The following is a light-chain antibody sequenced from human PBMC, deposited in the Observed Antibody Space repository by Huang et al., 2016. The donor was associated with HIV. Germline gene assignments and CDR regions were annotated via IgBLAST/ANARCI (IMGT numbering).Light chain of an antibody. CDR3: QQYYTNYYT. CDR1: QDLLFNATNKSF. CDR2: WAS. J-gene: IGKJ2*01. V-gene: IGKV4-1*01. Sequence: DIVMTQSPDSLTVSLGERATINCKSSQDLLFNATNKSFLAWYQQRPRQTPNLVISWASPRASDDPDRFSGSGSGTDFTRTINSLQAEDMAVYFCQQYYTNYYTFGQGTKLEIQ.